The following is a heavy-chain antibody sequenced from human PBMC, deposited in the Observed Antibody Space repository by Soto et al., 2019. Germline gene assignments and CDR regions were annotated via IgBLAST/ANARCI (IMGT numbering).Heavy chain of an antibody. V-gene: IGHV3-15*01. Sequence: EVQLVESGGGLVKPGGSLRLSCTASGFTFSNAWMSWVRQAPGKGLEWVGRIKSQTEGGTTDYAAPVKGRFTISRDDSKITLYLERNSLKTEDTAMYYCGLYTAYWGQGTLVTVSS. CDR2: IKSQTEGGTT. CDR1: GFTFSNAW. CDR3: GLYTAY. D-gene: IGHD3-16*01. J-gene: IGHJ4*02.